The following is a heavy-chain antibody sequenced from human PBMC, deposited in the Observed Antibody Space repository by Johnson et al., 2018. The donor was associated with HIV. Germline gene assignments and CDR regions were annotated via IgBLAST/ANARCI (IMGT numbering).Heavy chain of an antibody. CDR1: GFTFSTYW. CDR3: AKSAPGYDSSGYRNAFDI. V-gene: IGHV3-74*02. D-gene: IGHD3-22*01. CDR2: INSDGSST. J-gene: IGHJ3*02. Sequence: VQLVESGGGLVQPGGSLRLSCAASGFTFSTYWMHWVRQGPGKGLVWVSRINSDGSSTSYADSVKGRFTISRDNAKNTLYLQMHSLRAEDTAVYYCAKSAPGYDSSGYRNAFDIWGQGTMVTVSS.